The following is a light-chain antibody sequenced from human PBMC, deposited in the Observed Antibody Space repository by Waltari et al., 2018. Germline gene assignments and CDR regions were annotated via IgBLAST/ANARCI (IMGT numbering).Light chain of an antibody. V-gene: IGLV2-23*02. CDR3: CSYAGSSTFDWV. J-gene: IGLJ3*02. Sequence: QSALTQPASVSGSPGQSITISCTGTNSDVGSYDRVSWYQQHPGKASKVMIYEVSKRPSLFSNRFSCSKSGHTASLTISGLQAEDEADYYCCSYAGSSTFDWVFGGRTKLTVL. CDR1: NSDVGSYDR. CDR2: EVS.